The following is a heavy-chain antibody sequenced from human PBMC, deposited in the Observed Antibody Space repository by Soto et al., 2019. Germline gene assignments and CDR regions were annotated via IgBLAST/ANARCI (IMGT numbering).Heavy chain of an antibody. Sequence: PSETLSLTCTVSGGSISSYYWSWIRQPPGKGLEWIGYIYYSGSTNYNPSLKSRVTISVDTSKNQFSLKLSSVTAADTAVYYCARYYYYDSSGYSTGYYFDYWGQGTLVTVSS. CDR3: ARYYYYDSSGYSTGYYFDY. CDR2: IYYSGST. CDR1: GGSISSYY. D-gene: IGHD3-22*01. J-gene: IGHJ4*02. V-gene: IGHV4-59*01.